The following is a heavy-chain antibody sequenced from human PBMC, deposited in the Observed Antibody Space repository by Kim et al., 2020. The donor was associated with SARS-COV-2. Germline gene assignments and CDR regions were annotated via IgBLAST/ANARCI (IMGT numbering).Heavy chain of an antibody. CDR1: GGSISSSSYY. CDR2: IYYSGST. Sequence: SETLSLTCTVSGGSISSSSYYWGWIRQPPGKGLEWIGSIYYSGSTYYNPSLKSRVTISVDTSKNQFSLKLSSVTAADTAMYYCARGPTYYDILTGYRPHYFDYWGQGTLVTVSS. V-gene: IGHV4-39*07. D-gene: IGHD3-9*01. J-gene: IGHJ4*02. CDR3: ARGPTYYDILTGYRPHYFDY.